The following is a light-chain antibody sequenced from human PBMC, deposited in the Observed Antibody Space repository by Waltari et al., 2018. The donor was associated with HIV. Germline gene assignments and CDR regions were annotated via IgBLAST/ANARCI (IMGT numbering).Light chain of an antibody. CDR3: QQYNSYPYT. V-gene: IGKV1-5*03. CDR2: KAS. CDR1: QSISSW. Sequence: DIQMTQSPSTLSAAVGDRVTIPCRASQSISSWLAWYQQKPGKAPNLLIYKASSLKSGVPSRFSGSGSGTEFTLTISSLQPDDFATYYCQQYNSYPYTFGPGTKLEIK. J-gene: IGKJ2*01.